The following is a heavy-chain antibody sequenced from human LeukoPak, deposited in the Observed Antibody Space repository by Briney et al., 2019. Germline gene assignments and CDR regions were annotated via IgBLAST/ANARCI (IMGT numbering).Heavy chain of an antibody. D-gene: IGHD3-16*01. CDR2: IYYRGST. V-gene: IGHV4-59*01. Sequence: SETLSLTCTVSGGPLSTFYWSWIRQPQGKGLEWIGYIYYRGSTTYNPSLKSRVTISVDTSKNQFSLNLTSVTATDTAVYYCARGGVFPRQFDPWGQGTLVTVSS. J-gene: IGHJ5*02. CDR3: ARGGVFPRQFDP. CDR1: GGPLSTFY.